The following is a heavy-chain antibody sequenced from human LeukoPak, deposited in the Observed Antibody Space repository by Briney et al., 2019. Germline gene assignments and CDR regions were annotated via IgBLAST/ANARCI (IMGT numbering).Heavy chain of an antibody. Sequence: GGSLRLSCAASGFTFSSYLMHWVRQAPGKGLVWVSRIDGDGSITSYADSVKGRFTISRDNAKKTLFLQMSSLRAEDTAVYYCTRAGQWTYGFQDYWGQGTLVTVSS. CDR2: IDGDGSIT. J-gene: IGHJ4*02. V-gene: IGHV3-74*01. D-gene: IGHD3-10*01. CDR3: TRAGQWTYGFQDY. CDR1: GFTFSSYL.